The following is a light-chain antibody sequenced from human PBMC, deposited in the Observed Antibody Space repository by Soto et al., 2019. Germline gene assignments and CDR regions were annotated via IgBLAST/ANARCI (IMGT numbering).Light chain of an antibody. Sequence: DIQVTQSPPSLSAAVGDRVTISCRASQTIVTYLTWYQHKPGKAPKLLVYSASTLQSGVPSRFRGSGSGTDFTLTISSLQPDDFATYYCQQSYGTPITFGQGTRLEIK. J-gene: IGKJ5*01. CDR3: QQSYGTPIT. CDR2: SAS. V-gene: IGKV1-39*01. CDR1: QTIVTY.